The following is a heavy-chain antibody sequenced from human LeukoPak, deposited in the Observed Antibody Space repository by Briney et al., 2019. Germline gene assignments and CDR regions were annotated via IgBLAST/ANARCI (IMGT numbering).Heavy chain of an antibody. D-gene: IGHD6-13*01. J-gene: IGHJ4*02. V-gene: IGHV4-59*01. CDR3: ARVRYSSSWAPDY. CDR2: IYYSGST. CDR1: GGSFSGYY. Sequence: PSETLSLTCAVYGGSFSGYYWSWIRQPPGKGLEWIGYIYYSGSTNYNPSLKSRVTISVDTSKNQFSLKLSSVTAADTAVYYRARVRYSSSWAPDYWGQGTLVTVSS.